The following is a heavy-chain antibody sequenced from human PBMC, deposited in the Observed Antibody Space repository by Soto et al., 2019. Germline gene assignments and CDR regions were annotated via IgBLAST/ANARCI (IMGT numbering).Heavy chain of an antibody. CDR1: GFTFSSYG. J-gene: IGHJ5*02. CDR2: ISYDGSNK. V-gene: IGHV3-30*18. Sequence: GGSLRLSCAASGFTFSSYGMRWFRQAPGKGLEWVAVISYDGSNKYYADSVKGRFTISRDNSKNTLYLQMNSLRAEDTAVYYCAKDYDFWSGYYTTWFDPWGQGTLVTVSS. D-gene: IGHD3-3*01. CDR3: AKDYDFWSGYYTTWFDP.